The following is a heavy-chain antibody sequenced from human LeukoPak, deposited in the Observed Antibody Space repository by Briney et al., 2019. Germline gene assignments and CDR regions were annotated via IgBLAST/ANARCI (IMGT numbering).Heavy chain of an antibody. CDR3: ARVDYDFWSGYLNWFDP. V-gene: IGHV4-31*03. CDR1: GGSISSGGYY. D-gene: IGHD3-3*01. J-gene: IGHJ5*02. CDR2: IYYSGST. Sequence: PSQTLSLTCTVSGGSISSGGYYWSWIRQHPGKGLEWIGYIYYSGSTYYNPSLKSRVTISVDTSKNQFSLKLSSVTAADTAVYYCARVDYDFWSGYLNWFDPWGQGTLVTVSS.